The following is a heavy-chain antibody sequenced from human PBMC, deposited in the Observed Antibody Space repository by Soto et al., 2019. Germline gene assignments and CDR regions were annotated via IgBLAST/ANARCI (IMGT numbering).Heavy chain of an antibody. CDR3: ARDQGVAAAGITWFDP. V-gene: IGHV4-4*07. CDR1: GASMNSYH. CDR2: IHSSRST. D-gene: IGHD6-13*01. Sequence: SETLSLTCTVSGASMNSYHWSWIRQPAGKGLEWIGHIHSSRSTNYNPSLKSRVTMSVDTSKNQFSLRLMSLPAADTAVYYCARDQGVAAAGITWFDPWGQGSLVTVSS. J-gene: IGHJ5*02.